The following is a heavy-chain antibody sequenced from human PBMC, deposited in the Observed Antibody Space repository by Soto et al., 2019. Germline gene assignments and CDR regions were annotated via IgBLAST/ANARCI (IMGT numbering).Heavy chain of an antibody. J-gene: IGHJ6*02. Sequence: GGSLRLSCAVSGFTFSTYGMHWVRQAPGKGLEWVAVISYDGNYIYYADSVKGRFTISRDNSKYTLYLQMNSLRGEDTAVYYCARGSKAGDGYNSVDYYYYGMDVWGQGTTVTVSS. CDR2: ISYDGNYI. CDR1: GFTFSTYG. CDR3: ARGSKAGDGYNSVDYYYYGMDV. V-gene: IGHV3-30*03. D-gene: IGHD5-12*01.